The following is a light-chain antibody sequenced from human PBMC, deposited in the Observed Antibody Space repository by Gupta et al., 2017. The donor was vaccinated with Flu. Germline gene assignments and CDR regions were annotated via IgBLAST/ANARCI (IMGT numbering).Light chain of an antibody. CDR2: EVT. CDR3: GSYTSSSTWV. Sequence: QPASVSGSPGQSITISCTVPAVTLVVITMSPGTNNTQAKPPNSSYEVTNRPSGVSNRFSGSKSGNTASLTISGLQAEDEADYFCGSYTSSSTWVFGGATKLTVL. J-gene: IGLJ3*02. CDR1: AVTLVVIT. V-gene: IGLV2-14*01.